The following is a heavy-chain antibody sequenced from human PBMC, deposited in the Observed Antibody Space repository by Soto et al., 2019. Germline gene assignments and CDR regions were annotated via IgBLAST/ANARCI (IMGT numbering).Heavy chain of an antibody. V-gene: IGHV3-33*01. CDR3: ARAGYSSSFRAYYYYGMDV. CDR1: GFTFSRYG. Sequence: GGSLRLSCAASGFTFSRYGMHWVRQAPGKGLEWVAVIWYDGSNKYYADSVKGRFTISRDNSKNTLYLQMNSLRAEDTAVYYCARAGYSSSFRAYYYYGMDVWGQGTTVTVSS. D-gene: IGHD6-13*01. CDR2: IWYDGSNK. J-gene: IGHJ6*02.